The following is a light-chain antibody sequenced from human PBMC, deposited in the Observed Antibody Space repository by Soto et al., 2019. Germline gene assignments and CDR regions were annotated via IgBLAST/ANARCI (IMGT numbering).Light chain of an antibody. CDR3: QHYYSTPLT. CDR1: QSISSY. V-gene: IGKV1-39*01. CDR2: AAS. J-gene: IGKJ1*01. Sequence: DIQMTQSPSSLSASVGDRVTITCRASQSISSYLNWYQQKPGKAPKFLIYAASSLRSGVPSRFSGSGSGTDFTLTISSLQPEDFATYYCQHYYSTPLTFGQGTKVVIK.